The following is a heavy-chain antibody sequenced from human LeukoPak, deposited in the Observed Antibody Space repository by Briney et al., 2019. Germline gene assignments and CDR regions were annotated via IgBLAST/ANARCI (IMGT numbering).Heavy chain of an antibody. CDR2: INAYNGNT. V-gene: IGHV1-18*01. CDR1: GYSFTSYG. J-gene: IGHJ6*02. Sequence: ASVKVSCKASGYSFTSYGISWVRQAPGQGLEWMGWINAYNGNTNYAQKLQGRVTMTTDTSTSTAYMELRSLRSDDTAVYYCASPIAAAGLYYYYYGMDVWGQGTTVTVSS. D-gene: IGHD6-13*01. CDR3: ASPIAAAGLYYYYYGMDV.